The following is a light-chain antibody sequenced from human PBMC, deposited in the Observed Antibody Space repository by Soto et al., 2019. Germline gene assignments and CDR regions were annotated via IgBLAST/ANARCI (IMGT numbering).Light chain of an antibody. Sequence: EIVLTQSPATLSLSPGERATLSCRASQGVSDYLAWYQRKPGQAPRLLIYETSNRATGIPARFSGSGSGTDFTLIISSLEPEDFAVYYCQQRSKWPLTFGGGTKVEIK. CDR2: ETS. CDR3: QQRSKWPLT. V-gene: IGKV3-11*01. J-gene: IGKJ4*01. CDR1: QGVSDY.